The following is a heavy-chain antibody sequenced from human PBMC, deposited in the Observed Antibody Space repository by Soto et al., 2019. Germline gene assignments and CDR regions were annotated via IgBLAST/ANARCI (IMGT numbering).Heavy chain of an antibody. CDR3: ARAFAIDWYTNHFAY. V-gene: IGHV4-59*08. D-gene: IGHD3-9*01. CDR2: ISYSGAT. J-gene: IGHJ4*02. Sequence: PSETLSLTCTVSGASISGYHWSWIRQFPGKELECLGYISYSGATNYNPSLKSRVTMSIDTSKNQFSLQLNSVTAADTAVYYCARAFAIDWYTNHFAYWAQGPLVTVS. CDR1: GASISGYH.